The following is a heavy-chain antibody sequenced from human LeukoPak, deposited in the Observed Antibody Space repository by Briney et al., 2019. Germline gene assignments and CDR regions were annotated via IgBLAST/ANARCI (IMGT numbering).Heavy chain of an antibody. D-gene: IGHD5-12*01. CDR3: ARDRGYSDNDPDYYPNYVDV. CDR2: ISSSSTFI. Sequence: EGSLRLSCAGSGFTFSPCTMNWVRQAPGKGLEWVTSISSSSTFIYYADSVRGRFTVSRDNAKNSLYLQMNRLRAEDTAVYYCARDRGYSDNDPDYYPNYVDVWGKGTTVTVSS. J-gene: IGHJ6*03. V-gene: IGHV3-21*01. CDR1: GFTFSPCT.